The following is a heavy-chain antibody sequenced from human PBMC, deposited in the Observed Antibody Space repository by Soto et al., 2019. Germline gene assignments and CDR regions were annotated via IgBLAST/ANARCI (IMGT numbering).Heavy chain of an antibody. V-gene: IGHV4-61*01. CDR1: GGSVSSGSYY. CDR2: IYYSGST. J-gene: IGHJ3*02. D-gene: IGHD2-15*01. Sequence: QVQLPESGPGLVKPSETLSLTCTVSGGSVSSGSYYWSWIRKPPGQGLEWFAHIYYSGSTKYNPSLKRRVNIAVDTTKNPFTLKLSSVTAADRADYCCARDYWASRAALDIWVQGTMVTVSS. CDR3: ARDYWASRAALDI.